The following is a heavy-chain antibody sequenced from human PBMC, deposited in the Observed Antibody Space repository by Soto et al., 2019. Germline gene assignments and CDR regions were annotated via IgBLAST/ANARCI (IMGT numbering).Heavy chain of an antibody. D-gene: IGHD3-16*01. CDR2: TNPSGCST. CDR1: RYTFTSYY. CDR3: ARDGGDGYNPAAFAI. J-gene: IGHJ3*02. Sequence: GASVKASCEESRYTFTSYYMHWVRHAPEQGRDWMGRTNPSGCSTKYAQKFQGRVTMTRDTSTSTVYMELSSLRSEDTAVYYCARDGGDGYNPAAFAIWGQGTTVTVSS. V-gene: IGHV1-46*01.